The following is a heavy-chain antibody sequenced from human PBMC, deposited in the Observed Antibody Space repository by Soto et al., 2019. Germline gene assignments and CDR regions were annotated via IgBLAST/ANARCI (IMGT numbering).Heavy chain of an antibody. CDR1: GFTFSRYA. CDR3: AKDSLFSGLGYFQH. D-gene: IGHD7-27*01. J-gene: IGHJ1*01. Sequence: EVPLLESGGGLVQPGGSLRISCAASGFTFSRYAMSWVRQAPGEGLEWVSAISGSGGSKYYADSVKGRFTISRDNPKNMLNLHMNSLRAKDTSLYYCAKDSLFSGLGYFQHWGQGTLVTVSS. V-gene: IGHV3-23*01. CDR2: ISGSGGSK.